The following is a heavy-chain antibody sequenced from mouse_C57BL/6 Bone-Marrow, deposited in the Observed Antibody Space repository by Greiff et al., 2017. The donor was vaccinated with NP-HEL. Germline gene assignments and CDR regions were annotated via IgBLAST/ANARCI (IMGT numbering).Heavy chain of an antibody. J-gene: IGHJ3*01. D-gene: IGHD2-3*01. CDR2: IDPENGDT. CDR1: GFNIKDDY. CDR3: TRIWPIYDGSSY. V-gene: IGHV14-4*01. Sequence: VQLQQSGAELVRPGASVKLSCTASGFNIKDDYMHWVKQRPEQGLEWIGWIDPENGDTEYASKFHGKATITADTSSNTAYLQLSSLTSEDTAVYYCTRIWPIYDGSSYWGQGTLVTVSA.